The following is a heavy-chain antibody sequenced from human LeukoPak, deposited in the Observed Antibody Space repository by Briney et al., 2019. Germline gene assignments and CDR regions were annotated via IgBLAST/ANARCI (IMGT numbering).Heavy chain of an antibody. CDR1: GHTFTGYY. Sequence: ASVTVSCKASGHTFTGYYMHWVRQAPGQGLEGMGWINPNSGGTNYAQKFQGWVTMTRDTSISTAYMELSRLRSDDTAVYYCARARRSSGWYYFDYWGQGTLVTVSS. V-gene: IGHV1-2*04. D-gene: IGHD6-19*01. J-gene: IGHJ4*02. CDR3: ARARRSSGWYYFDY. CDR2: INPNSGGT.